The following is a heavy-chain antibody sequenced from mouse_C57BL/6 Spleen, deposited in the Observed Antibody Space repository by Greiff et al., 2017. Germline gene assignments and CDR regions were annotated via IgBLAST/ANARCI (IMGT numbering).Heavy chain of an antibody. Sequence: QVQLQQSGPELVKPGASVKISCKASGYAFSSSWMNWVKQRPGKGLEWIGRIYPGDGGTNYNGKFKGKATLTADKSSSTAYLQLSSLTSEDSAVECCARRGLSDFDYWGQGTTLTVSS. CDR2: IYPGDGGT. J-gene: IGHJ2*01. D-gene: IGHD3-3*01. CDR1: GYAFSSSW. V-gene: IGHV1-82*01. CDR3: ARRGLSDFDY.